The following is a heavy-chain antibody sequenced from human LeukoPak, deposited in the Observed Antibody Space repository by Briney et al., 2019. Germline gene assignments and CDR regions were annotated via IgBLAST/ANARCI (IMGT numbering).Heavy chain of an antibody. CDR2: ISGSGGST. CDR3: AAQRDCSSTSCYKNSGWFDP. V-gene: IGHV3-23*01. Sequence: PGGSLRLSCAASGSTFSSYAMSWVRQAPGKGLEWVSVISGSGGSTYYADSVKGRFTISRDNSKNTLYLQMNSLRAEDTAVYYCAAQRDCSSTSCYKNSGWFDPWGQGTLVTVSS. D-gene: IGHD2-2*02. J-gene: IGHJ5*02. CDR1: GSTFSSYA.